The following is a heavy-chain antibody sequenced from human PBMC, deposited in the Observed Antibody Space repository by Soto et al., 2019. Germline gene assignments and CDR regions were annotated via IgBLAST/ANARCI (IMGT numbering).Heavy chain of an antibody. CDR1: GFTFNTSW. V-gene: IGHV3-7*05. CDR2: MNQHGSEK. CDR3: VSWAGSSY. Sequence: EVQLVESGGGLVQPGGSLRLSCAASGFTFNTSWMSWVRRAPGKGLEWVAHMNQHGSEKYYVDSVKGRFTISGDDAKNSLYLQMKSLGAEDTAVYYCVSWAGSSYWGQGTLGTVS. D-gene: IGHD3-10*01. J-gene: IGHJ4*02.